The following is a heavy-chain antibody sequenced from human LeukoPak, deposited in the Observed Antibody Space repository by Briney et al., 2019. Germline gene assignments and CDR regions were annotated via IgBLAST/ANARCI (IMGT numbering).Heavy chain of an antibody. CDR3: ARDRFHAVES. V-gene: IGHV3-74*01. D-gene: IGHD3-16*01. CDR1: GFTFTKNW. Sequence: GGSLRLSCAASGFTFTKNWMHWVRQAPGKGLVWVSVIKDDGSGTTYADSVKGRFTISRNNAKNMVHLQMNSLRAEDTAIYYCARDRFHAVESWGQGTLVIVSS. J-gene: IGHJ4*02. CDR2: IKDDGSGT.